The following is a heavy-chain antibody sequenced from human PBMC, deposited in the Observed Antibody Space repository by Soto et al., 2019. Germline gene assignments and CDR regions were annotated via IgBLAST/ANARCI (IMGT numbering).Heavy chain of an antibody. CDR2: INPNSGGT. CDR3: ASTLSIAVAVFDY. Sequence: ASVKVSCKASGYTFTGYYMHWVRQAPGQGLEWMGWINPNSGGTNYAQKFQGRVTMTRDTSISTAYMELSRLRSDDTAVYYCASTLSIAVAVFDYWGQRTLATVSS. V-gene: IGHV1-2*02. D-gene: IGHD6-19*01. J-gene: IGHJ4*02. CDR1: GYTFTGYY.